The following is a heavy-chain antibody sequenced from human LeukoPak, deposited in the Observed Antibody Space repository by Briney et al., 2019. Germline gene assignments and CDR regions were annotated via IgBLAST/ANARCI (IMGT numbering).Heavy chain of an antibody. D-gene: IGHD2-2*02. CDR2: IYYSGST. CDR3: ARGFVVVPAAIAN. V-gene: IGHV4-30-4*01. CDR1: GGSISSGDYY. Sequence: SETLSLTCTVSGGSISSGDYYWSWIRQPPGKGLEWTGYIYYSGSTYYNPSLKSRVTISVDTSKNQFSLKLSSVTAADTAVYYCARGFVVVPAAIANWGQGTLVTVSS. J-gene: IGHJ4*02.